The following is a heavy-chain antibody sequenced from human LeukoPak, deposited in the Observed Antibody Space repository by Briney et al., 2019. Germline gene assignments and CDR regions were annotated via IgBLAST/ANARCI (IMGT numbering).Heavy chain of an antibody. Sequence: GGSLRLSCAASGFTFSSYGMHWVRQAPGKGLEWVAVIWYDGSNKYYADSVKGRFTISRDNSKNTLYLQMNSLRAEDTAVYYCARDVSTRNWARNDVDYWGQGTLVTVSS. CDR3: ARDVSTRNWARNDVDY. J-gene: IGHJ4*02. CDR2: IWYDGSNK. D-gene: IGHD1-1*01. V-gene: IGHV3-33*01. CDR1: GFTFSSYG.